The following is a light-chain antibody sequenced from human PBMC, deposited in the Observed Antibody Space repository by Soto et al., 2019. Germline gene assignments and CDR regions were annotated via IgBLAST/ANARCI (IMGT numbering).Light chain of an antibody. CDR1: SSDVGGYNY. J-gene: IGLJ1*01. Sequence: QSALTQPASVSGSPGQSITISCTGTSSDVGGYNYVSWYQQHPGKAPKLMIYEVSNRPSGVSNRVSGSKSGNTGSLTISGVQAEDEAEYYCISYTSRSTLVVFGTGTKLTVL. V-gene: IGLV2-14*01. CDR3: ISYTSRSTLVV. CDR2: EVS.